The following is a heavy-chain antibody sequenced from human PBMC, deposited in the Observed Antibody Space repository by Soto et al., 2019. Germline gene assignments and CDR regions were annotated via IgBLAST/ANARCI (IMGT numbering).Heavy chain of an antibody. Sequence: DVQLVESGGGLVQPGRSLRLSCAASGFTFDDYAMHWVRQAPGKGLEWVSGISWNSGSIGYADSVKGRFTISRDNAKNSLYLQMNSLRAEDTALYYCSGGDYWGQGTLVTVSS. V-gene: IGHV3-9*01. J-gene: IGHJ4*02. CDR1: GFTFDDYA. CDR3: SGGDY. CDR2: ISWNSGSI.